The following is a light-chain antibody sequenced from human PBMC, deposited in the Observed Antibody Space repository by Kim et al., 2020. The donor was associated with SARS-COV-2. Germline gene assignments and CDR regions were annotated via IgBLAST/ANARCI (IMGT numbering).Light chain of an antibody. CDR3: QQYHNYYT. J-gene: IGKJ2*01. CDR1: QTVTGR. Sequence: EIVMTHSPVTLSVSPGERATLSCRASQTVTGRLAWYQQKSGQAPRLVMYDVSTRASGIPARFSGSGSGTEFTLTISSLESEDFAVYYCQQYHNYYTFGQGTKLEI. V-gene: IGKV3-15*01. CDR2: DVS.